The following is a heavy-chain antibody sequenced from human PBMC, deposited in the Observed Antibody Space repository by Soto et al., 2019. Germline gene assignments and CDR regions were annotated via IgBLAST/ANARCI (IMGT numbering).Heavy chain of an antibody. CDR1: GGSISSGGYY. Sequence: QVQLQESGPGLVKPSQTLSLTCTVSGGSISSGGYYWSWIRQHPGKGLEWIGYIYYSGTTYYNPSLKSRVTISVATSKNQFSLKLSSVTAANTAVYYCARGQNDDYYDSSGYSTYFDYWGQGTLVTVSS. D-gene: IGHD3-22*01. CDR3: ARGQNDDYYDSSGYSTYFDY. V-gene: IGHV4-31*03. J-gene: IGHJ4*02. CDR2: IYYSGTT.